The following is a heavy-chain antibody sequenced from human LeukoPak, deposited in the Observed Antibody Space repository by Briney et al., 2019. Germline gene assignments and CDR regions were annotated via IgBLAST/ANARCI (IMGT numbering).Heavy chain of an antibody. D-gene: IGHD1-1*01. J-gene: IGHJ5*02. CDR1: GGSFSGYY. V-gene: IGHV4-34*01. CDR3: ARPVPSRLGWFDP. CDR2: INHSGST. Sequence: PSETLSLTCAVYGGSFSGYYWSWIRQPPGKGLEWIGEINHSGSTNYNPSLKSRVTISVDTSKNQFSMKLSSVTAADTAVYYCARPVPSRLGWFDPWGQGTLVTVSS.